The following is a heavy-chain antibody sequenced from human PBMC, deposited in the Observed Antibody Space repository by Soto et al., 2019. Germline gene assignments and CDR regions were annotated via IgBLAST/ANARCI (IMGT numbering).Heavy chain of an antibody. J-gene: IGHJ5*02. V-gene: IGHV4-59*01. CDR1: GGSISSYY. D-gene: IGHD6-6*01. CDR3: ARSIAAHGNCLGWFDP. Sequence: QVQLQKSGPGLVKPSETLSLTCTVSGGSISSYYWNWIRQPPGKGLEWIGYIYYSGSTNYNPSLNGRVTISVDTSKNQFSLKLSYVTAADTAVYYCARSIAAHGNCLGWFDPWGQGTLVTVSS. CDR2: IYYSGST.